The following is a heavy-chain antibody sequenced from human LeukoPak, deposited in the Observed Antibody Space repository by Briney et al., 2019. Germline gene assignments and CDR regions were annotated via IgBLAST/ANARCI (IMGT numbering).Heavy chain of an antibody. D-gene: IGHD6-19*01. CDR1: GFTFSSYG. J-gene: IGHJ4*02. V-gene: IGHV3-30*02. CDR2: IRYDGSNK. Sequence: TGGSLRLSCAASGFTFSSYGMHWVRQAPGKGLEWVAFIRYDGSNKYYADSVKGRFTISRDNSKNTLYLQMNSLRAEDTAVYYCAKQAVAGTRYFDYWGQGTLVTVSS. CDR3: AKQAVAGTRYFDY.